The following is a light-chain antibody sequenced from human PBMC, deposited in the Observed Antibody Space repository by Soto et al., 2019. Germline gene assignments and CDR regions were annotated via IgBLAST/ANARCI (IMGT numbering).Light chain of an antibody. Sequence: QSVLTQPASLSGSPGQSIAISCPGTSSDVGGYDYVSWYQQHPGKAPKVMIYDVSNRPSGVSNRFSGSKSGNTASLTISGLQAEDEADYYCSSYTSSSTYVFGTGTKVTVL. V-gene: IGLV2-14*01. CDR1: SSDVGGYDY. CDR2: DVS. CDR3: SSYTSSSTYV. J-gene: IGLJ1*01.